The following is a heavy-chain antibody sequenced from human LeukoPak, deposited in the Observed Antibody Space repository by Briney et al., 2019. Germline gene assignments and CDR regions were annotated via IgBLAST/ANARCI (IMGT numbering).Heavy chain of an antibody. D-gene: IGHD1-14*01. Sequence: PGGPLRLSCAASRFTFSSYGMHWVRQAPGKGLEWVAFIRYDGRNKYYADSVKGRFTISRDNSKNTLYLQMNSLRTEDTAVYYCAKDGPDFDYWGQGTLVTVSS. CDR2: IRYDGRNK. CDR1: RFTFSSYG. CDR3: AKDGPDFDY. J-gene: IGHJ4*02. V-gene: IGHV3-30*02.